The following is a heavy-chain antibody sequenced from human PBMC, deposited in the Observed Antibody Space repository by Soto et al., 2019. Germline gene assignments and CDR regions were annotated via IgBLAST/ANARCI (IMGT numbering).Heavy chain of an antibody. V-gene: IGHV4-39*01. CDR1: GGSISSSSYY. Sequence: SSETLSLTCTVSGGSISSSSYYWGWIRQPPGKGLEWIGSIYYSGSTYYNPSLKSRVTISVDTSKNQFSLKLSSVTAADTAVYYCASRNIVGATSSLDYWGQGTLVTVSS. CDR2: IYYSGST. D-gene: IGHD1-26*01. CDR3: ASRNIVGATSSLDY. J-gene: IGHJ4*02.